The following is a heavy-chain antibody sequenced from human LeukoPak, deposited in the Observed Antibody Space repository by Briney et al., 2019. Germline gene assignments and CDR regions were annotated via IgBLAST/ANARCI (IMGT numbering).Heavy chain of an antibody. CDR1: GGSISSSSYY. V-gene: IGHV4-39*07. Sequence: SETLSLTCTVSGGSISSSSYYWGWIRQPPGKGLEWIATIFYSGNTYYNPSLKSRVTISVDRSKNQFSLKLSSVTAADTAVYYCARYIAAAGNNFDYWGQGTLVTVSS. J-gene: IGHJ4*02. D-gene: IGHD6-13*01. CDR2: IFYSGNT. CDR3: ARYIAAAGNNFDY.